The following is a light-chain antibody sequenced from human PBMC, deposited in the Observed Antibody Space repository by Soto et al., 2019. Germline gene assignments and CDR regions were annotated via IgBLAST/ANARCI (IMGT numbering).Light chain of an antibody. CDR1: SSNIGAGYD. V-gene: IGLV1-40*01. J-gene: IGLJ3*02. Sequence: QSVLTQPPSVSGAPGQRVTISCTGSSSNIGAGYDVHWYQQLPGTAPKLLIYGNSNRPSGVPDRFSGSKSGTSASLAITGLQAEAEADYYCQSYDSSLSGRWVFGGGTKLTVL. CDR2: GNS. CDR3: QSYDSSLSGRWV.